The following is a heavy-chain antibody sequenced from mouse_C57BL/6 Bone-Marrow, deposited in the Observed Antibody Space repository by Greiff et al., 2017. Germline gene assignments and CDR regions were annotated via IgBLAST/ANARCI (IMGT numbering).Heavy chain of an antibody. V-gene: IGHV1-82*01. CDR2: IYPGDGDT. CDR3: ARDHYGSIVWSAY. CDR1: GYAFSSSW. J-gene: IGHJ3*01. D-gene: IGHD1-1*01. Sequence: VHLVESGPELVRPGASVKISCKASGYAFSSSWMNWVKQRPGKGLEWIGRIYPGDGDTTYNEKFKGKATLTADKSSSTAYMQIISLISADSAVYFCARDHYGSIVWSAYWGQGTLVTVSA.